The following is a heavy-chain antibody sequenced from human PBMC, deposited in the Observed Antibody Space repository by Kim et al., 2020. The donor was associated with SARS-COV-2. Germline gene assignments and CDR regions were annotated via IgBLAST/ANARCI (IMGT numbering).Heavy chain of an antibody. Sequence: GESLKISCKGSGYSFTSYWISWVRQMPGKGLEWMGRIDPSDSYTNYSPSFQGHVTISADKSISTAYLQWSSLKASDTAMYYCARCRFLEWLSGRCWYFDLWGRGTLVTVSS. CDR3: ARCRFLEWLSGRCWYFDL. CDR1: GYSFTSYW. D-gene: IGHD3-3*01. J-gene: IGHJ2*01. V-gene: IGHV5-10-1*01. CDR2: IDPSDSYT.